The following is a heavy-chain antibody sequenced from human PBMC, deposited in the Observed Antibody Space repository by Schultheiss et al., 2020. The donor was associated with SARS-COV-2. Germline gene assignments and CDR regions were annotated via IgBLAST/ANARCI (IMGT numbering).Heavy chain of an antibody. CDR1: GYTFTDYG. J-gene: IGHJ4*02. D-gene: IGHD4-23*01. V-gene: IGHV1-18*01. CDR3: AREGADYGGNSHDY. Sequence: ASVKVSCKASGYTFTDYGFSWVRQAPGQGLEWMGWISAYNGNTNYAQKLQGRVTMTTDTSTSTAYMELRSLRSDDTAVYYCAREGADYGGNSHDYWGQGTLVTVSS. CDR2: ISAYNGNT.